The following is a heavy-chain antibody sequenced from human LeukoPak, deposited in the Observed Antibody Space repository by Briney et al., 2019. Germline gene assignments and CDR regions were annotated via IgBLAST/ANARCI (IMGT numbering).Heavy chain of an antibody. D-gene: IGHD5-12*01. Sequence: GGSLRLSCAASGLTFSSYNMNWVRQAPGKGLEWVPYISSGISTIYYADSVKGRFTISRDNAKNSLYLQMNSLRDEDTAVYYCARDVGGYGTKGSYFDYWGQGTLVTVSS. J-gene: IGHJ4*02. CDR2: ISSGISTI. CDR1: GLTFSSYN. CDR3: ARDVGGYGTKGSYFDY. V-gene: IGHV3-48*02.